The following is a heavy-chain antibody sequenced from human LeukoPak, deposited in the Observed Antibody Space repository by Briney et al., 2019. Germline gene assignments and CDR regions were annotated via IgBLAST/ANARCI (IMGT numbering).Heavy chain of an antibody. D-gene: IGHD3-10*02. J-gene: IGHJ6*04. CDR2: ISSSGSTI. Sequence: PGGSLRLSCAASGFTFSSYEMNWVRQAPGKGLEWVSYISSSGSTIYDAGSVKCRFTISRDNAKNSLYLQMTSLRAEDTAVYYCEERGITMIGGVWGKGTTVTISS. CDR3: EERGITMIGGV. V-gene: IGHV3-48*03. CDR1: GFTFSSYE.